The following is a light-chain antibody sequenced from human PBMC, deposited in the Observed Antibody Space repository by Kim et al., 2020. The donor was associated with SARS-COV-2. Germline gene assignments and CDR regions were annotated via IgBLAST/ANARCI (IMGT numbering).Light chain of an antibody. CDR2: DVT. Sequence: QSALTQPASVSGSPGQSITISCTGTSRDVGGYNYVSWYQERPGRAPKLLIYDVTERPSGVSNRFSGSKSGNTASQTISGLQAEDEADYYCCSHSSTSTYVFGSGTKVTVL. CDR3: CSHSSTSTYV. CDR1: SRDVGGYNY. J-gene: IGLJ1*01. V-gene: IGLV2-14*01.